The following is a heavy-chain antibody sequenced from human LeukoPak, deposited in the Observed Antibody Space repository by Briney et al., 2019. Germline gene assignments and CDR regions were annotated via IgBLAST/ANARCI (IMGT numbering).Heavy chain of an antibody. CDR2: INPNSGGA. Sequence: ASVKLSCKASGYTFTSHWMHWVRHAPGQGLEWMAWINPNSGGANYAQKFQGRATLTRDTSISTAYMELSNLNSDDTAVYYCAKLTGGLTDWGQGTLVTVSS. CDR1: GYTFTSHW. CDR3: AKLTGGLTD. V-gene: IGHV1-2*02. D-gene: IGHD7-27*01. J-gene: IGHJ4*02.